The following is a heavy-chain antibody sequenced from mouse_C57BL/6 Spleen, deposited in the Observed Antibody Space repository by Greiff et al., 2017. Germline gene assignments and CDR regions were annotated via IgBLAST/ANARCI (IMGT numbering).Heavy chain of an antibody. D-gene: IGHD2-4*01. CDR2: IHPNSGST. CDR1: GYTFTSYW. Sequence: QVQLQQPGAELVKPGASVKLSCKASGYTFTSYWMHWVKQRPGQGLEWIGMIHPNSGSTNYNEKFKSKATLTVDKSSSTAYMQLSSLTSEDSAVYYCAREGGYYDLFAYWGQGTLVTVSA. CDR3: AREGGYYDLFAY. V-gene: IGHV1-64*01. J-gene: IGHJ3*01.